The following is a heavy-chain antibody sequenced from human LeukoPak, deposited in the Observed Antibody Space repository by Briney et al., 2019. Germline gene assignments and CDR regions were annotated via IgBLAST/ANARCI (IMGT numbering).Heavy chain of an antibody. CDR2: ISSSSSYI. V-gene: IGHV3-21*01. D-gene: IGHD2-15*01. CDR1: GFTFSSYS. CDR3: ARSGLGYCSRGSCYDY. Sequence: GGSLRLSCAASGFTFSSYSMNWVRQAPGKGLEWVSSISSSSSYIYYADSVKGRFTISRDNAKNSLYLQMNSLRAEDTAVYYWARSGLGYCSRGSCYDYWGQGTLVTVSS. J-gene: IGHJ4*02.